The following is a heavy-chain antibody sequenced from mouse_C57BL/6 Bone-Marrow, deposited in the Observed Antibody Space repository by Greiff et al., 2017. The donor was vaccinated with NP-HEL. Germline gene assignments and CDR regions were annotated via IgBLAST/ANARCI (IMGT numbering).Heavy chain of an antibody. CDR3: ARGVLNWDDY. D-gene: IGHD4-1*01. CDR2: IDPSDSYT. V-gene: IGHV1-50*01. CDR1: GYTFTSYW. Sequence: QVQLQPGAELVKPGASVKLSCKASGYTFTSYWMQWVKQRPGQGLEWIGEIDPSDSYTNYNQKFKGKATLTVDTSSSTAYMQLSSLTSEDSAVYYCARGVLNWDDYWGQGTTLTVSS. J-gene: IGHJ2*01.